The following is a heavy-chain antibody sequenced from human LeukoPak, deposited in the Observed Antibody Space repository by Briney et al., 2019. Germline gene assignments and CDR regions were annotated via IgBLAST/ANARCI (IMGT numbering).Heavy chain of an antibody. Sequence: GGSLRLSCAASGFTFSSYSMNWVRQAPGKGLEWVSYISSSSTIYYADSVKSRFTISRDNAKNSLYLQMNSLRAEDTAVYYCTTDPGHSYGHIDYWGQGTLVTVSS. V-gene: IGHV3-48*01. D-gene: IGHD5-18*01. CDR1: GFTFSSYS. CDR2: ISSSSTI. J-gene: IGHJ4*02. CDR3: TTDPGHSYGHIDY.